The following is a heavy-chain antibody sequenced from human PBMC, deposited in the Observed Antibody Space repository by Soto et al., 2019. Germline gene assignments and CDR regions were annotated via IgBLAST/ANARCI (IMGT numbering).Heavy chain of an antibody. CDR1: GFTFSFSW. CDR2: ISDDGTIT. D-gene: IGHD7-27*01. J-gene: IGHJ4*02. CDR3: ARANMGTLDY. Sequence: EVQLVESGGGLVQPGGSLRLSCVASGFTFSFSWMYWVRQVPGKGLVWVSRISDDGTITGFADFVKGRFTISRDNAKNTLYLQMNSLRAEDTAVYYCARANMGTLDYWGQGTLVTVSS. V-gene: IGHV3-74*01.